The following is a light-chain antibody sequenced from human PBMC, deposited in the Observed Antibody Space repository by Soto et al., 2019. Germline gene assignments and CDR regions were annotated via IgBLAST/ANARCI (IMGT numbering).Light chain of an antibody. Sequence: EIVVTQSPATVSVSPGERATLSCRASQSVSSNSAWYQQKPGQAPRLLIYGASTRATGIPARFSGSGSGTEFTLTISSLQSEDFAVYYCQQYNNWPRTFGQGTKVAIK. J-gene: IGKJ1*01. CDR2: GAS. CDR1: QSVSSN. V-gene: IGKV3-15*01. CDR3: QQYNNWPRT.